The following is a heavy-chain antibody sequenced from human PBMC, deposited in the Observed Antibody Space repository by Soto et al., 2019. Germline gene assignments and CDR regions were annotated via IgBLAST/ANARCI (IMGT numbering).Heavy chain of an antibody. CDR2: IKSKTDGGTT. V-gene: IGHV3-15*01. CDR3: TTGSTSTKNY. D-gene: IGHD6-6*01. CDR1: GFTFSNAW. J-gene: IGHJ4*02. Sequence: EVQLVESGGGLVIPGGSLRLSCAASGFTFSNAWLSWVRQAPAKGLEWVGRIKSKTDGGTTDYTAPVKGRFTISRDDSKNTLYLQMNSLKIEDTAVYYCTTGSTSTKNYWGQGTLVTVSS.